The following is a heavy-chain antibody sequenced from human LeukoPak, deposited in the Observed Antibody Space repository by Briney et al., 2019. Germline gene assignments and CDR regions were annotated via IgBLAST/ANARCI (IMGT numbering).Heavy chain of an antibody. CDR1: GGSISSYY. Sequence: SETLSLTCTVSGGSISSYYWSWLRQPPGKGLEWIGYIYYSGSTNYNPSLKSRVTISVDTSKNQFSLKLSSVTAADTAVYYCARARGGRYFDWLSAYYFDYWGQGTLVTVSS. J-gene: IGHJ4*02. V-gene: IGHV4-59*01. D-gene: IGHD3-9*01. CDR3: ARARGGRYFDWLSAYYFDY. CDR2: IYYSGST.